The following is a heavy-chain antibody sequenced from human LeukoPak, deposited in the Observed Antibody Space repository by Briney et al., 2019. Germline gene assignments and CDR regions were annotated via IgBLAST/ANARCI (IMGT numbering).Heavy chain of an antibody. Sequence: PGGSLSLSCAASGFTVSSNYMSWVRQAPGKGLEWVSVIYSGGSTYYADSVKGRFTISRDNSKNTLYLQMNSLRAEDTAVYYCARRSLYYYDSSGYRGPVDYWGQGNPVTVSS. V-gene: IGHV3-66*04. J-gene: IGHJ4*03. CDR1: GFTVSSNY. CDR2: IYSGGST. D-gene: IGHD3-22*01. CDR3: ARRSLYYYDSSGYRGPVDY.